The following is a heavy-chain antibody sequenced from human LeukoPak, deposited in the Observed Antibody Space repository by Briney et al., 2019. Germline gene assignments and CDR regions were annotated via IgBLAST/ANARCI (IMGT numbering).Heavy chain of an antibody. J-gene: IGHJ5*02. CDR2: ISYDGSNK. CDR3: AREGRVGYYGSGSYSPHNWFDP. Sequence: TGGSLRLSCAASGFTFSSYGMHWVRQAPGKGLEWVAVISYDGSNKYYADSVKGRFTISRDNSKNTLYLQMNSLRAEDTAVYYCAREGRVGYYGSGSYSPHNWFDPWGQGTLVTVSS. CDR1: GFTFSSYG. V-gene: IGHV3-30*19. D-gene: IGHD3-10*01.